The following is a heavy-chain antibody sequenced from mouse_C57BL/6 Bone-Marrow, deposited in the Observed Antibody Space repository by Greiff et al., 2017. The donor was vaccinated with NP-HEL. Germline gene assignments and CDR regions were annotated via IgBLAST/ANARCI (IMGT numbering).Heavy chain of an antibody. CDR1: GYTFTNYW. D-gene: IGHD2-3*01. V-gene: IGHV1-63*01. Sequence: QVQLQQSGAELVRPGTSVKMSCKASGYTFTNYWIGWAKQRPGHGLEWIGDIYPGGGYTNYNEKFKGKATLTADKSSSTAYMQFSSLTSEDSAIYYCARNYEYYFDYWGQGTTLTVSS. CDR3: ARNYEYYFDY. CDR2: IYPGGGYT. J-gene: IGHJ2*01.